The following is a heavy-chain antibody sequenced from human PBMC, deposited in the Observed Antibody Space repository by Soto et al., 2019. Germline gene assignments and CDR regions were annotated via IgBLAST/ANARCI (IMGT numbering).Heavy chain of an antibody. CDR1: GFTFSSYA. V-gene: IGHV3-23*01. Sequence: GGSLRLSCAASGFTFSSYAMSGVRQARGLGTEGVSAISGSGGSTYYEDSVKGRFTISRDNSKNTLYLQMNSLRAEDTAVYYCANEGYYYDSSGPHFDYWGQGTLVTVSS. J-gene: IGHJ4*02. CDR3: ANEGYYYDSSGPHFDY. D-gene: IGHD3-22*01. CDR2: ISGSGGST.